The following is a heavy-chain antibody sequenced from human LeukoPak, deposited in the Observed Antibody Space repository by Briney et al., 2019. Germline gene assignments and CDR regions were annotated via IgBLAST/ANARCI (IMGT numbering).Heavy chain of an antibody. V-gene: IGHV4-31*03. Sequence: SETLSLTCTVSGGSINSGSYYWSWIRQRPGKGLEWVGYIYYSGSTYYNPSLKSRVTISVDTSKNQFSLKMSSVTAADTAVYYCASVYYDFWIGYYSDYWGQGTLVTVSS. D-gene: IGHD3-3*01. CDR1: GGSINSGSYY. CDR3: ASVYYDFWIGYYSDY. CDR2: IYYSGST. J-gene: IGHJ4*02.